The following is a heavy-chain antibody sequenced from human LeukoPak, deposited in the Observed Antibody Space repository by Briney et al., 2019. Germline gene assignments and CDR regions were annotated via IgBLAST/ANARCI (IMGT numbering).Heavy chain of an antibody. V-gene: IGHV3-9*01. D-gene: IGHD5-24*01. CDR3: AKDLQMATIISAFDI. Sequence: PGGSLRLSCAASGFTFDDYAMHWVRQAPGKGLEWVSGISWNSGSIGYADSVKGRFTISRDNSKNTLYLQMNSLRAEDTAVYYCAKDLQMATIISAFDIWGQGTMVTVSS. CDR1: GFTFDDYA. CDR2: ISWNSGSI. J-gene: IGHJ3*02.